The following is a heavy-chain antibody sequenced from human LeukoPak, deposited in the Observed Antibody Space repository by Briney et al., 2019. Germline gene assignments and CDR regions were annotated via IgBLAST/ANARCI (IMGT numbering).Heavy chain of an antibody. CDR2: MNPDSGNT. Sequence: ASVKVSCKASGYTFTSYYMHWVRQATGQGLEWMGWMNPDSGNTGYAQTFQGRVTMTRNSSTSTAYMELRSLTSDDTAVYYCARDERYDSSGYPFDYWGQGTLVTVSS. V-gene: IGHV1-8*02. CDR1: GYTFTSYY. J-gene: IGHJ4*02. D-gene: IGHD3-22*01. CDR3: ARDERYDSSGYPFDY.